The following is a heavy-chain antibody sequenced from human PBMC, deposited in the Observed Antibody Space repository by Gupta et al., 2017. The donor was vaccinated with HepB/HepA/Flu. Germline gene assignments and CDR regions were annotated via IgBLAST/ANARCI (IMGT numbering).Heavy chain of an antibody. Sequence: QVQLQASGPGLVKPSGTLSLTCAVSGGSLSSSSLWSWVRQPPGKGLEWIGEIYGSGNTNYNPSLKSRVTISIDKSKNQFSLKLSSVTAADTAVYYCATMKDYFDSSGYLTEYFQHWGQGTLVIVSS. V-gene: IGHV4-4*02. D-gene: IGHD3-22*01. J-gene: IGHJ1*01. CDR3: ATMKDYFDSSGYLTEYFQH. CDR2: IYGSGNT. CDR1: GGSLSSSSL.